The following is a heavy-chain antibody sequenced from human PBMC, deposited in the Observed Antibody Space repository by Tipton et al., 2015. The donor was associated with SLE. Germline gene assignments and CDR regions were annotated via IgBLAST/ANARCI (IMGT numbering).Heavy chain of an antibody. CDR3: ASPITLVRGVTKDY. J-gene: IGHJ4*02. Sequence: TLSLTCAVYGGSFSGYYWSWIRQPPGKGLEWIGYIYYSGSTYYNPSLKSRVTISVDTSKNQFSLKVSSVTAADTAVYYCASPITLVRGVTKDYWGQGTLVTVSS. V-gene: IGHV4-34*01. D-gene: IGHD3-10*01. CDR1: GGSFSGYY. CDR2: IYYSGST.